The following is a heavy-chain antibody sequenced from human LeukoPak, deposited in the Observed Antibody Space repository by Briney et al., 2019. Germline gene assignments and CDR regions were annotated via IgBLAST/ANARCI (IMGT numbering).Heavy chain of an antibody. CDR1: GGSISGYY. CDR2: IYYTGNT. CDR3: ARHFGSGTYPLDY. Sequence: PSETLSLTCTVSGGSISGYYWSWIRQPPGKGLEWLGFIYYTGNTKYNPSLNSRLTMSVDTSRNQFSLRLSSVTAADTAVYYCARHFGSGTYPLDYWGQGTLATVSS. D-gene: IGHD3-10*01. J-gene: IGHJ4*02. V-gene: IGHV4-59*01.